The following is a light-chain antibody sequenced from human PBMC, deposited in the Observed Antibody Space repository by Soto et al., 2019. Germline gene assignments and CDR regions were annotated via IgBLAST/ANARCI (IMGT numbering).Light chain of an antibody. V-gene: IGKV1-5*03. J-gene: IGKJ1*01. CDR2: KAS. CDR3: QQYGSSTPLT. Sequence: DIQMTQSPSTLSASVGDRVTITCRASQSISSWLAWYQQKPGRAPKLLIYKASSLETGVPSRFSGSGSGTEFALIISSLQPDDFASDYCQQYGSSTPLTFGQGTKVEIK. CDR1: QSISSW.